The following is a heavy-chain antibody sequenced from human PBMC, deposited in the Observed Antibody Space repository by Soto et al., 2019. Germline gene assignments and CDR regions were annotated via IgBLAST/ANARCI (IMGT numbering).Heavy chain of an antibody. CDR2: INAGNGNT. CDR1: GYTFTSYA. J-gene: IGHJ5*02. CDR3: ARDYDFWSGYPPFDP. D-gene: IGHD3-3*01. V-gene: IGHV1-3*01. Sequence: ASVKVSCKASGYTFTSYAMHWVRQAPGQRLEWMGWINAGNGNTKYSQKFQGRVTITRDTSASTAYMELSRLRSEDTAVYYCARDYDFWSGYPPFDPWGQGTLVTVSS.